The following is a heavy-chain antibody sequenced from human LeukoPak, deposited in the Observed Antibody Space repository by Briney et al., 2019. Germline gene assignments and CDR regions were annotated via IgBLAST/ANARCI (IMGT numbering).Heavy chain of an antibody. V-gene: IGHV3-23*01. CDR2: ISGSGGRT. D-gene: IGHD7-27*01. CDR1: GFTFSSYA. CDR3: AKDFLWGSGHYFDY. J-gene: IGHJ4*02. Sequence: GGSLRLSCAASGFTFSSYAMSWVRQAPGKGLEWGSSISGSGGRTNYADSVKGRFTISRDNAKNTLYVQMNSLRAEDTAVYYCAKDFLWGSGHYFDYWGQGALVTASS.